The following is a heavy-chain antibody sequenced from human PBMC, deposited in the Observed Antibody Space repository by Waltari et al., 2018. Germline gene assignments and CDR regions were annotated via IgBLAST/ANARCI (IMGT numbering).Heavy chain of an antibody. D-gene: IGHD3-10*01. CDR2: IYYSGST. J-gene: IGHJ4*02. CDR1: GGSINSSDYY. CDR3: ATSLYYYGSGSYFDY. V-gene: IGHV4-39*05. Sequence: QLQLQESGPGLVKPSETPSLTCTVSGGSINSSDYYWGWIRQPPGKGLEWIGNIYYSGSTYYTPSLKSRVTISVDTSKNQFSLKLRSVTAADTAVYYCATSLYYYGSGSYFDYWGQGPLVTVSS.